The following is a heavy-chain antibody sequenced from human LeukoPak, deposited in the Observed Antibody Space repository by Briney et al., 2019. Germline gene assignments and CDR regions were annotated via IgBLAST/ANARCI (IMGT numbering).Heavy chain of an antibody. CDR2: INPISGGT. Sequence: KPGESLKISCKGTGCTFTSYWIGWVRQAPGQGLEWMGWINPISGGTNFAQKFQGRVTLTRDTSIGTAYMELSGLRSDDTAVYYCGSNTHQRVSMTAIAYWGQGTLVTVSS. CDR1: GCTFTSYW. D-gene: IGHD2-21*02. CDR3: GSNTHQRVSMTAIAY. J-gene: IGHJ4*02. V-gene: IGHV1-2*02.